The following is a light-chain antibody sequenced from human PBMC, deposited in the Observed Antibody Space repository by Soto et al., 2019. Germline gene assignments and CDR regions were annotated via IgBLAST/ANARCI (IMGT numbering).Light chain of an antibody. CDR3: QRYGTSTT. CDR2: GAS. CDR1: QSISRN. J-gene: IGKJ1*01. V-gene: IGKV3-15*01. Sequence: EIVMTQSPPTLYVSPGERATLSCRASQSISRNLAWFQQKPGQAPSLLIFGASTRAAGIPARFSGSGSGTEFTLAISRLEPEDFAVYYCQRYGTSTTFGQGTKVDIK.